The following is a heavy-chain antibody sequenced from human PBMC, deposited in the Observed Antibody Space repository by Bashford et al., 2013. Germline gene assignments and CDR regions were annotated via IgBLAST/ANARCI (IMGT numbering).Heavy chain of an antibody. CDR3: ARRLWENIESRGRAFDI. CDR2: IYPGDSDT. J-gene: IGHJ3*02. V-gene: IGHV5-51*01. CDR1: GYSFTSYW. D-gene: IGHD4/OR15-4a*01. Sequence: GESLKISCKGSGYSFTSYWIGWVRQMPGKGLEWMGIIYPGDSDTRYSPSFQGQVTISADKSITTAFLQWSSLKASDTAMYYCARRLWENIESRGRAFDIWGQGTMVTVSS.